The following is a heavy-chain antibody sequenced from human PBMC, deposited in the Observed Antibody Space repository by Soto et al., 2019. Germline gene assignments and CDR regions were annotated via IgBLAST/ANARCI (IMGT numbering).Heavy chain of an antibody. D-gene: IGHD1-20*01. Sequence: QVQLVQSEAEVKKPGVSVRVSCKTSGFTFTHYGINWVRQVPGQGLEWVGWITAYNDNRDNAQKFQGRFTMTTDTSTSTAYMELRSLRSDDTAVYYCARGGMGSPYYFDLWGQGTLVTVSS. CDR1: GFTFTHYG. V-gene: IGHV1-18*01. CDR3: ARGGMGSPYYFDL. J-gene: IGHJ4*02. CDR2: ITAYNDNR.